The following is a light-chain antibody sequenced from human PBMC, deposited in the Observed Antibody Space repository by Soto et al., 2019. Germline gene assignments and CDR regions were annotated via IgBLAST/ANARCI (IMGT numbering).Light chain of an antibody. V-gene: IGKV1-5*03. J-gene: IGKJ3*01. CDR2: KAS. CDR1: QSISSW. Sequence: DIQMTQSPSTLSASVGDRVTITCRASQSISSWLAWYQQKPGKAPKLLIYKASTLESGVPSRFSGSGSGTEFTLTISSLQPDDFATYYCQQSFTFGPGTNVYI. CDR3: QQSFT.